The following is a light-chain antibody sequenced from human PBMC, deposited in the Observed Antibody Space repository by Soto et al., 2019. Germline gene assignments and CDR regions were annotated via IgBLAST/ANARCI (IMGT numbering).Light chain of an antibody. CDR2: EVS. V-gene: IGLV2-14*01. J-gene: IGLJ1*01. CDR3: SSYSISTAYL. CDR1: ISDVGGYDY. Sequence: QSVLTQPSSVCGSPGQSITISCTGTISDVGGYDYVSWYQLHPGKAPKLMVFEVSNRPSGVSYRFSGSKSGNTASLTISGLQAEDEADYFCSSYSISTAYLFGTGTRSP.